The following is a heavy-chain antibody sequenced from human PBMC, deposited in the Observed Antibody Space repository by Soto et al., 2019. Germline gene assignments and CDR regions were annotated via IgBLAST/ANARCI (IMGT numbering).Heavy chain of an antibody. D-gene: IGHD3-3*01. V-gene: IGHV4-59*01. Sequence: PSETLSLTCTVSGGSISSYYWSWIRQPPGKGLEWIGYIYYSGSTNYNPSLKSRVTISVDTSKNQFSLKLSSVTAADTAVYYCARGGFLEWFFDYWGQGTLVTVSS. CDR1: GGSISSYY. J-gene: IGHJ4*02. CDR3: ARGGFLEWFFDY. CDR2: IYYSGST.